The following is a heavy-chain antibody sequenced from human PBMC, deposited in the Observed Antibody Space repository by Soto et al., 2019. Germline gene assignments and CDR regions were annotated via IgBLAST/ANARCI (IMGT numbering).Heavy chain of an antibody. J-gene: IGHJ6*03. V-gene: IGHV1-58*01. CDR2: IVVGSGNT. CDR1: GFTFTSSA. D-gene: IGHD3-3*01. Sequence: GASVKVSCKASGFTFTSSAVQWVRQARGQRLEWIGWIVVGSGNTNYAQKFQEKVTITRDMSTSTAKMELRSLRSYDTAVYYCARDTIFVTSGFMDVWGKGTTVTVSS. CDR3: ARDTIFVTSGFMDV.